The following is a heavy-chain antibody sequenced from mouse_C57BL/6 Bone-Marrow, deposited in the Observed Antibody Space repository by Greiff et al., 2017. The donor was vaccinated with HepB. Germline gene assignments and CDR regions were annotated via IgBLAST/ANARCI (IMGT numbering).Heavy chain of an antibody. CDR3: TTYLFAY. CDR2: IDPEDGDT. D-gene: IGHD5-1*01. J-gene: IGHJ3*01. Sequence: EVQLQQSGAELVRPGASVKLSCTASGFNITDYYMHWVKQRPEQGLEWIGRIDPEDGDTEYAPKFQGKATMTADTSSSTAYLQLSSLTSEDTAVYYCTTYLFAYGGKGTLVTVSA. CDR1: GFNITDYY. V-gene: IGHV14-1*01.